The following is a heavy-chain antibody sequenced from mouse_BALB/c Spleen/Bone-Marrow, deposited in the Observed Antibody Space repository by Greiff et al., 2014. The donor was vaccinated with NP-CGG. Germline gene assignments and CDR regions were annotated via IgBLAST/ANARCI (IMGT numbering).Heavy chain of an antibody. CDR2: INPYNDGT. Sequence: EVKLMESGPELVKPGASVKMSCKASGYTFTSYVMHWMKQKPGQGLEWIGYINPYNDGTKYDETFKGKATLTSDKSSSTAYMDLSSLTSEDSAVYFCARSEYFGSNYDYWGQGTTLTVSS. CDR1: GYTFTSYV. D-gene: IGHD1-1*01. V-gene: IGHV1-14*01. J-gene: IGHJ2*01. CDR3: ARSEYFGSNYDY.